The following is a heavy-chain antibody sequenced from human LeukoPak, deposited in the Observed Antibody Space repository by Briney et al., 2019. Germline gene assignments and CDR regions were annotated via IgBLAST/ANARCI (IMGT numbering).Heavy chain of an antibody. CDR1: GFTFNNYW. J-gene: IGHJ4*02. CDR2: IKKDGSEK. D-gene: IGHD3-3*01. Sequence: GGSLRLSCAASGFTFNNYWMSWVRQAPGKGLEWVANIKKDGSEKFYVDSVKGRFTIARDNAKNSLYLQMNSLRVEDTAVYYCASYDFWSGYFDYWGQGTLVTVSS. V-gene: IGHV3-7*01. CDR3: ASYDFWSGYFDY.